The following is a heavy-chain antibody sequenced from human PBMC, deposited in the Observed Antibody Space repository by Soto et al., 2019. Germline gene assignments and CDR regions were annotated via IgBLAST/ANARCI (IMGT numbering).Heavy chain of an antibody. D-gene: IGHD3-22*01. CDR1: GFTFSSYA. CDR2: ISGSGGST. Sequence: GGSLRLSCAASGFTFSSYAMSWVRQAPGKGLEWVSGISGSGGSTYYADSVKGRFTISRDNSKNTLYLQMNSLRAEDTAVYYCAKVKGYYDSSGYYPLRVSGFLDYWGQGTLVTVSS. J-gene: IGHJ4*02. CDR3: AKVKGYYDSSGYYPLRVSGFLDY. V-gene: IGHV3-23*01.